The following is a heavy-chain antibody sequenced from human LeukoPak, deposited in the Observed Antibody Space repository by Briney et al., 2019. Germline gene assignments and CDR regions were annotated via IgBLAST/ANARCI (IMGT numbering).Heavy chain of an antibody. V-gene: IGHV3-11*01. J-gene: IGHJ3*02. CDR1: GFTFSDYY. Sequence: NSGGSLRLSCAASGFTFSDYYMSWIRQAPGKGLEWVSYISSSGSTIYYADSVKGRCTISRDNAKNSLYLQMNSLRAEDTAVYYCARDHSSSWYSKSGAFDIWGQGTMVTVSS. CDR2: ISSSGSTI. D-gene: IGHD6-13*01. CDR3: ARDHSSSWYSKSGAFDI.